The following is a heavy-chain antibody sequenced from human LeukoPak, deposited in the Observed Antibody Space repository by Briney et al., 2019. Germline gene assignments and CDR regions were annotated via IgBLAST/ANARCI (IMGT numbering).Heavy chain of an antibody. CDR2: INAGNGNT. CDR1: GYTFTSYA. CDR3: ARGGNGDYRALYSYGTDV. Sequence: ASVKVSCKASGYTFTSYAMHWVRQAPGQRLDWMGWINAGNGNTKYSQKFQGRVTITRDTSASTGYLELSSLRSEDTASYYCARGGNGDYRALYSYGTDVSGKGTTVTVSS. D-gene: IGHD4-17*01. J-gene: IGHJ6*04. V-gene: IGHV1-3*01.